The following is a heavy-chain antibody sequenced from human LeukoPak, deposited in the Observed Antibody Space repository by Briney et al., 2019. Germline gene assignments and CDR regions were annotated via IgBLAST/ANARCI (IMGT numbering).Heavy chain of an antibody. Sequence: GGSLRLSCAASGFTFSSCGMHWVRQAPGKGLELVAVILYDGSNKYYADSVKGRFTISRDNSKNTLYLQMHSLRAEDTAVYYCAKDVSGSGYYFDYWGQGTLVTVSS. CDR1: GFTFSSCG. J-gene: IGHJ4*02. CDR2: ILYDGSNK. D-gene: IGHD3-22*01. CDR3: AKDVSGSGYYFDY. V-gene: IGHV3-30*18.